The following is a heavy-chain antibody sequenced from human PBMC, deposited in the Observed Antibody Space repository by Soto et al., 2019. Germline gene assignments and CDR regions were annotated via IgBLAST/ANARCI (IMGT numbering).Heavy chain of an antibody. CDR2: TQPDGSQK. Sequence: HLVESGGSLVRPGGSLTLSCAASGFAFSNYWMSWVRLAPGKGPEWVANTQPDGSQKYYVDSVKGRFTISRDNAKNSLSLQMNSLRVEDTAVYYCARAGYWGQGALVTVSS. CDR3: ARAGY. J-gene: IGHJ4*02. V-gene: IGHV3-7*01. CDR1: GFAFSNYW.